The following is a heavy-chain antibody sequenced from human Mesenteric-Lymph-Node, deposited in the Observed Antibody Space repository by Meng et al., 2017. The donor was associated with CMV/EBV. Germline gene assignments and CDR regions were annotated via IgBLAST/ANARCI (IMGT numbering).Heavy chain of an antibody. D-gene: IGHD3-10*01. CDR1: GYTFTSYA. CDR2: LNTNTGNP. V-gene: IGHV7-4-1*02. J-gene: IGHJ4*02. Sequence: GYTFTSYAMNWVRQAPGQGLEWMGWLNTNTGNPTYAQCFTGLFVFSLDTSVSTAYLQISSLKAEDTAVYYCARGGYYGSGSYLDYWGQGTLVTVSS. CDR3: ARGGYYGSGSYLDY.